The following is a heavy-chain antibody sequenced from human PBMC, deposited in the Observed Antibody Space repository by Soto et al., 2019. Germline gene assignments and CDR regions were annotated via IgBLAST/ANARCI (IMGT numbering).Heavy chain of an antibody. CDR2: ISGTGSDT. J-gene: IGHJ4*02. CDR1: GFTFSGSA. Sequence: EVQLLESGGGLVQPGGSLRLSCAASGFTFSGSAMRWVRQAPGKGLEWVSAISGTGSDTYYADSVKGRFTISRDNSKNTLYLQMSSRRAEDTALYYCAKDQLGIAVAVFHYWGQGTLVT. V-gene: IGHV3-23*01. CDR3: AKDQLGIAVAVFHY. D-gene: IGHD6-19*01.